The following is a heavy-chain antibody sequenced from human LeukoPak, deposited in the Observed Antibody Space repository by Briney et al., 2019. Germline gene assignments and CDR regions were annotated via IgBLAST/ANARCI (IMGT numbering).Heavy chain of an antibody. CDR3: ARLPTFYYDSSHYHYDY. J-gene: IGHJ4*02. V-gene: IGHV3-23*01. CDR2: ISGSGPST. CDR1: GFTFQKYA. Sequence: GGSLRLSCAASGFTFQKYAMSWVRQAPGKGLEWGSSISGSGPSTDYADSVKGRFTISRDKAKNTLYLQMNSLGAEDTAVYYCARLPTFYYDSSHYHYDYWGQGTLVTVSS. D-gene: IGHD3-22*01.